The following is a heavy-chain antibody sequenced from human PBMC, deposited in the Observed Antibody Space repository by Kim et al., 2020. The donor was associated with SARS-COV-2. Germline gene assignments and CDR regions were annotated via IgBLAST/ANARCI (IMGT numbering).Heavy chain of an antibody. V-gene: IGHV1-2*02. Sequence: ASVKVSCKVFGYTFTGYYIHWVRQAPGQGLEYMGWINPNSGGTNYAQKFQGRVAMTRDTSISTAYMGLSSLRSDDTAVYYCARGYGINWGQGTLVIVSS. CDR3: ARGYGIN. CDR1: GYTFTGYY. D-gene: IGHD5-18*01. J-gene: IGHJ4*02. CDR2: INPNSGGT.